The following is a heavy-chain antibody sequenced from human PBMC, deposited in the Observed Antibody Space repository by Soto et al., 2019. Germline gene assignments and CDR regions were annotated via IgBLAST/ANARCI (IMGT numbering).Heavy chain of an antibody. CDR2: ISYSGST. J-gene: IGHJ4*02. CDR3: ARAPYSSGWPDS. D-gene: IGHD6-19*01. Sequence: QVQLQESGPGLVKPSETLSLTCTVSGGSVSSGGYFWSWIRQPPGKGLEWIGYISYSGSTKYNPSLESRVTISVDTSNKNFSLKLASVNAADTAVYYCARAPYSSGWPDSWGQGTLVTVSS. CDR1: GGSVSSGGYF. V-gene: IGHV4-61*03.